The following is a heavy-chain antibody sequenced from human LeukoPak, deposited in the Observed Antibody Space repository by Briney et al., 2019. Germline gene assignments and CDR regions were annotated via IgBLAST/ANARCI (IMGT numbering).Heavy chain of an antibody. V-gene: IGHV3-74*01. J-gene: IGHJ5*02. CDR2: INSDGSST. Sequence: GGSLRLSCAASGFTFSSYWMHWVRQAPGKGLVWVSRINSDGSSTSYADSVKGRFTISRDNAKNTLYLQMNSLRAEDTAVYYCARLDVDTAMVWMGLDPWGQGTLVTVSS. D-gene: IGHD5-18*01. CDR3: ARLDVDTAMVWMGLDP. CDR1: GFTFSSYW.